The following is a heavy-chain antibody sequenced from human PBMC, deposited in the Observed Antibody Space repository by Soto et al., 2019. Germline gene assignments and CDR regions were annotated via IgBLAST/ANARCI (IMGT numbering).Heavy chain of an antibody. J-gene: IGHJ6*02. CDR3: AGDSPTYLVAAEHLYYYYYGMDV. V-gene: IGHV1-18*04. D-gene: IGHD2-15*01. CDR2: ISAYNGNT. CDR1: GYTFTSYG. Sequence: ASVKVSCKASGYTFTSYGISWVRQAPGQGLEWMGWISAYNGNTNYAQKLQGRVTMTTDTSTSTAYIELRSLRSDDTAVYYCAGDSPTYLVAAEHLYYYYYGMDVWGQGTTVTVSS.